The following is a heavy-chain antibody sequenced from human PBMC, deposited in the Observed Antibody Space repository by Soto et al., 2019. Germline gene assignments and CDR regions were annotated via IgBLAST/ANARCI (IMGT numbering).Heavy chain of an antibody. D-gene: IGHD3-10*01. CDR1: GFTFSSYG. CDR2: IIYDGSTK. Sequence: QVQLVESGGGVVQPGRSLRLYCAASGFTFSSYGMHWVRQAPGKGLEWVAVIIYDGSTKYYADSVKGRFTISRDNSKSTLYLQMNSLRAEDTAVYYCAKDRMGAGVRGYFDYWGQGTLVTVSS. J-gene: IGHJ4*02. V-gene: IGHV3-30*18. CDR3: AKDRMGAGVRGYFDY.